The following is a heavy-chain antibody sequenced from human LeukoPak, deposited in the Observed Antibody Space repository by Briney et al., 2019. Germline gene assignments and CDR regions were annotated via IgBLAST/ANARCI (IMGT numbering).Heavy chain of an antibody. V-gene: IGHV1-2*02. Sequence: ASVKVSCKTSGYTFTGYYMHWVRQAPGQGLEWMGXIXXXSGGTNYAQRFQGRVTMTRDTSMSTAYMELSRLRSDDSAVYYCARYFYDSSGSSSDAFDIWGQGTMVTVSS. CDR2: IXXXSGGT. CDR3: ARYFYDSSGSSSDAFDI. CDR1: GYTFTGYY. D-gene: IGHD3-22*01. J-gene: IGHJ3*02.